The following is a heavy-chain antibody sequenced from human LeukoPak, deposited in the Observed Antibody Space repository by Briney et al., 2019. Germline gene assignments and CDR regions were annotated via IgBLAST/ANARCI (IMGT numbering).Heavy chain of an antibody. CDR1: GFTFSSYG. V-gene: IGHV3-30*18. CDR3: AKGTGLYYYDSSGPG. J-gene: IGHJ4*02. CDR2: ISYDGSNK. Sequence: GGSLRLSCAASGFTFSSYGMHWVRQAPGKGLEWVAVISYDGSNKYYADSVKGRFTISRDNAKNSLYLQMNSLRAEDTALYYCAKGTGLYYYDSSGPGWGQGTLVTVSS. D-gene: IGHD3-22*01.